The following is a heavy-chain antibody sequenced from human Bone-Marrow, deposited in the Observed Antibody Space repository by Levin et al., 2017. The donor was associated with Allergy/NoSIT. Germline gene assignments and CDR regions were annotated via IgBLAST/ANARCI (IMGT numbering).Heavy chain of an antibody. Sequence: NPSETLSLTCTVSGGSIRSDYWSWIRQPPGKGLEWIGYMYNSGSTNYNPSLKSRVTISVDTSKNQFSLKLSSVTAADTAVYYCASDYGSHGRVFDIWGQGTMVTVSS. V-gene: IGHV4-59*08. D-gene: IGHD4-17*01. CDR1: GGSIRSDY. CDR3: ASDYGSHGRVFDI. CDR2: MYNSGST. J-gene: IGHJ3*02.